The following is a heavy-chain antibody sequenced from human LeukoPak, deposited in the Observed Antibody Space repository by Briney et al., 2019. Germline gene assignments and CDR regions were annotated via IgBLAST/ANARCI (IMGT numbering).Heavy chain of an antibody. V-gene: IGHV3-66*01. CDR1: GFTVSSNF. Sequence: PGGSLRLSCAASGFTVSSNFMTWVRQAPGQGLEWVSVIYSGGSTYYADSMKDRFTISRDNSKNMLYLQMNSLRAEDTAVYYCARGGDSLHYWGQGTLVTVSS. CDR2: IYSGGST. D-gene: IGHD3-10*01. J-gene: IGHJ4*02. CDR3: ARGGDSLHY.